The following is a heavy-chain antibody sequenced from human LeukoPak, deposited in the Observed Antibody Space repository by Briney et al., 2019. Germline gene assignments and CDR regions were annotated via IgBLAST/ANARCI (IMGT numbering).Heavy chain of an antibody. D-gene: IGHD2-15*01. V-gene: IGHV3-48*01. J-gene: IGHJ4*02. Sequence: GGSLRLSCAASGFSFSRYSMNWVRQAPGKGLEWISYISSGSSTIFYADSVKGRFTISRDKAKNSLYLQMNSLRAEDTAVYYCASDCSGGSLRYWGQGTLVTVSS. CDR2: ISSGSSTI. CDR3: ASDCSGGSLRY. CDR1: GFSFSRYS.